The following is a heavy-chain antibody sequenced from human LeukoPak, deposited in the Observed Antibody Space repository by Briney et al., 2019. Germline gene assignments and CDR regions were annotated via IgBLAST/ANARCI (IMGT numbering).Heavy chain of an antibody. CDR3: ARDEAAAGTEHSY. D-gene: IGHD6-13*01. Sequence: SETLSLTCTVSGGSISGGSYYWSWIRQPAGKGLEWIGRIYTSGSTNYNPSLKSRVTISVATSKNQFSLKLSSVTAADTAVSYCARDEAAAGTEHSYWGQGTLVTVSS. CDR2: IYTSGST. V-gene: IGHV4-61*02. CDR1: GGSISGGSYY. J-gene: IGHJ4*02.